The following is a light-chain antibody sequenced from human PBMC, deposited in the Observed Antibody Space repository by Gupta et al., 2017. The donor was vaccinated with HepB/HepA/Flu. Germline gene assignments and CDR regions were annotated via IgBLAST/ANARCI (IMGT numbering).Light chain of an antibody. Sequence: EIVLTQSPATLSLSPGERATLSCRASQSVSSYLAWYQQKPGQAPRLLIYDASNSATGIPARFSGSGSGTDFTLTISSLEPEDFAVYYCHGRSNWLLTFGGEAKVKLK. CDR1: QSVSSY. CDR2: DAS. V-gene: IGKV3-11*01. J-gene: IGKJ4*01. CDR3: HGRSNWLLT.